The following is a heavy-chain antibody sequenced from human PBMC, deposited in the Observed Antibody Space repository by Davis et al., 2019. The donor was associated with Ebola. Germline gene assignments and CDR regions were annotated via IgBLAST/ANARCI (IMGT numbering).Heavy chain of an antibody. J-gene: IGHJ4*02. CDR3: ARDNEQWLVLTPTYFDY. V-gene: IGHV1-3*01. Sequence: KFQGRVTITRDTSASTAYMELSSLRSEDTAVYYCARDNEQWLVLTPTYFDYWGQRTLVTVSS. D-gene: IGHD6-19*01.